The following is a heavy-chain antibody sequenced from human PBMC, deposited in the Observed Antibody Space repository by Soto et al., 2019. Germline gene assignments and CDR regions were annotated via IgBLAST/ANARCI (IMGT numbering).Heavy chain of an antibody. CDR1: GGSISSYY. V-gene: IGHV4-59*01. CDR3: ARDQAAYCGGDCYSRWFDP. Sequence: PSETLSLTCTVSGGSISSYYWSWIRQPPGKGLEWIGYIYYSGSTNYNPSLKSRVTISVDTSKNQFSLKLSSVTVADTAVYYCARDQAAYCGGDCYSRWFDPWGQGTLVTVSS. J-gene: IGHJ5*02. CDR2: IYYSGST. D-gene: IGHD2-21*02.